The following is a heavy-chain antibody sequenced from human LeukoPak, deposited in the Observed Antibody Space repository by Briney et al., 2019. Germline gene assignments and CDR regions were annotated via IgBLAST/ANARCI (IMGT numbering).Heavy chain of an antibody. D-gene: IGHD4-17*01. Sequence: GRSLRLSCAASGLTFQDYAMHWVRQAPGKGLEWVSGISWNGALIGYVDSVKGRFTISRDNAKNSLFLQMNSPRAEDTALYYCVKDGTVTVTGQFDYWGQGTLVTVSS. V-gene: IGHV3-9*01. CDR3: VKDGTVTVTGQFDY. J-gene: IGHJ4*02. CDR2: ISWNGALI. CDR1: GLTFQDYA.